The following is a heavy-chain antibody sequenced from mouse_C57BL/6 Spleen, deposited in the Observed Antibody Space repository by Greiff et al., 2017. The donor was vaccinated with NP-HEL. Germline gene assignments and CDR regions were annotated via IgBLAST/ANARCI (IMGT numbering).Heavy chain of an antibody. Sequence: EVQLVESGGGLVKPGGSLKLSCAASGFTFSSYTMSWVRQTPEKRLEWVATISGGGGNTYYPDSVKGRFTISRDNAKNTLYLQMSSLRSEDTALYYCATMITTEFAYWGQGTLVTVSA. CDR2: ISGGGGNT. J-gene: IGHJ3*01. V-gene: IGHV5-9*01. CDR3: ATMITTEFAY. CDR1: GFTFSSYT. D-gene: IGHD2-4*01.